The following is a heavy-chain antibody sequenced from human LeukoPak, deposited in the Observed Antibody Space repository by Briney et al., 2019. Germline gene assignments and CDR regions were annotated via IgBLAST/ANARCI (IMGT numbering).Heavy chain of an antibody. V-gene: IGHV3-21*05. J-gene: IGHJ6*03. Sequence: PGGSLRLSCAASGFTFSSYSMNWVRQAPGKGLEWVSYISSSSSDYKYYADSMKGRFTISKDNAKNSLYLQMNSLRVEDTAVYYCARDRDGFSLVRDRTYYYMDVWGKGTTVTVSS. CDR1: GFTFSSYS. D-gene: IGHD3-10*01. CDR3: ARDRDGFSLVRDRTYYYMDV. CDR2: ISSSSSDYK.